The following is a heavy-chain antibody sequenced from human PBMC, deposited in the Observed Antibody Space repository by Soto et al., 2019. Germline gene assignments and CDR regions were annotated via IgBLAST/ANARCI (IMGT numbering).Heavy chain of an antibody. D-gene: IGHD5-12*01. CDR3: ARSGYSGYERPIYYFDY. Sequence: GESLKISCNGSGYSFTSYWIGWVRQMPGKGLEWMGIIYPGDSDTRYSPSFQGQVTISADKSISTAYLQWSSLKASDTAMYYCARSGYSGYERPIYYFDYWGQGTQVTVSS. CDR2: IYPGDSDT. V-gene: IGHV5-51*01. CDR1: GYSFTSYW. J-gene: IGHJ4*02.